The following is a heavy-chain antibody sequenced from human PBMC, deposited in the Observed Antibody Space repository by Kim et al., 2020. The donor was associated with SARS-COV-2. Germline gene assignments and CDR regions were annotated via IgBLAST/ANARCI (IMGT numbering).Heavy chain of an antibody. V-gene: IGHV3-33*01. CDR1: GFSFNNYG. CDR3: ARTTYPGFGDLLPIYYGMDV. J-gene: IGHJ6*02. Sequence: GGSLRLSCAASGFSFNNYGMYWVRQAPGKVLEWVAFIWYDGSNKYYADSVKGRFTISRDNSKNTLYMQMNSLRAEDTAVYYCARTTYPGFGDLLPIYYGMDVWGQGTTVTVSS. D-gene: IGHD3-10*01. CDR2: IWYDGSNK.